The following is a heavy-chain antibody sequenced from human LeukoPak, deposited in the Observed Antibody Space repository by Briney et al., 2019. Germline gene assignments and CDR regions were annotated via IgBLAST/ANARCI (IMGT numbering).Heavy chain of an antibody. CDR3: ARDLDY. CDR2: ISSSGNYI. V-gene: IGHV3-21*01. Sequence: PGGSLRLSCAASGFTFSSYSMNWVRQAPGKGLEWVSYISSSGNYIHYADAVRGRFTISRDNAKNSLGLQMNSLSAEDTAVYYCARDLDYWGQGTLVTVSS. J-gene: IGHJ4*02. CDR1: GFTFSSYS.